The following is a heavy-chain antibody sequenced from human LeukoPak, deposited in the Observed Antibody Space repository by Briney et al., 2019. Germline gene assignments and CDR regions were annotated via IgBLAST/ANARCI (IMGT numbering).Heavy chain of an antibody. CDR1: GGSISSTNYY. Sequence: SETLSLTCTVSGGSISSTNYYWGWIRQPPGKGLEWIGSIYYSGNTYYNPSLKSRVTLSVDTSKNQFSLKLSSVTATDTAVYYCARLRSLYDRSGYYFPWGQGILVTVSS. D-gene: IGHD3-22*01. J-gene: IGHJ5*02. V-gene: IGHV4-39*01. CDR3: ARLRSLYDRSGYYFP. CDR2: IYYSGNT.